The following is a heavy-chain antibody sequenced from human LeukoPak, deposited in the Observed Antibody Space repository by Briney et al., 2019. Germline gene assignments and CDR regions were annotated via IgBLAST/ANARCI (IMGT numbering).Heavy chain of an antibody. D-gene: IGHD5-12*01. CDR1: GYTFTSYG. CDR2: IRAYNGNT. CDR3: ARGPSYSGPDPGGSY. J-gene: IGHJ4*02. V-gene: IGHV1-18*01. Sequence: ASVKVSCKASGYTFTSYGISWVRQAPGQGLEWMGWIRAYNGNTNYAQKLQGRVTMTTDTSTSTAYMELRSLRSDDTAVYYCARGPSYSGPDPGGSYWGQGTLVTVSS.